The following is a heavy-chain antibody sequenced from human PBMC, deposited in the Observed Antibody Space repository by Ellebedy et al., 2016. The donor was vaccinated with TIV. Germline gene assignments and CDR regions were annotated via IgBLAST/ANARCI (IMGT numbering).Heavy chain of an antibody. V-gene: IGHV3-30*03. Sequence: GESLKISCAASEFTFSNYGMHWVRQAPGEGLEWVAVIAHDGSIKYYADSVKGRFTISRDNSTNTLYLQMNSLRAEDTAVYYCARDAADSGGKFDYWGQGALVTVSS. CDR1: EFTFSNYG. J-gene: IGHJ4*02. CDR2: IAHDGSIK. D-gene: IGHD4-23*01. CDR3: ARDAADSGGKFDY.